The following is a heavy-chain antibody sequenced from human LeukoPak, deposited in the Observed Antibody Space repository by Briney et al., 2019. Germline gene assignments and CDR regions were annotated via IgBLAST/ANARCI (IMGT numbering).Heavy chain of an antibody. D-gene: IGHD7-27*01. J-gene: IGHJ4*02. V-gene: IGHV3-74*01. CDR1: GFTFSTYW. Sequence: GGSLRLSCAASGFTFSTYWMHWVRQAPGKGLVWVSRINSEGDNTAYADSVKGRFTISRDNAKNCLYLQMSSLTVEDTALYYCTRVTSWGTGFDYWGQGTLVTVSS. CDR3: TRVTSWGTGFDY. CDR2: INSEGDNT.